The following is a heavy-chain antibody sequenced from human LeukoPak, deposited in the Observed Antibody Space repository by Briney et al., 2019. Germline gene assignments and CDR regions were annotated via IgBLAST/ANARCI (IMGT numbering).Heavy chain of an antibody. Sequence: PGGSLRLSCAASGFTFSSFWMTWVRQAPGKGREWVANIERDGSKKTYVDSVKGRFTISRDNAKNSLYLQMSSLRAEDTAVYYCATAPAAADSWWGQGTLVAVSS. D-gene: IGHD6-13*01. V-gene: IGHV3-7*01. J-gene: IGHJ4*02. CDR3: ATAPAAADSW. CDR1: GFTFSSFW. CDR2: IERDGSKK.